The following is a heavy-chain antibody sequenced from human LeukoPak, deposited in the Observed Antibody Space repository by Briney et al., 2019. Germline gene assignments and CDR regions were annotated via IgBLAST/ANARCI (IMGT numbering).Heavy chain of an antibody. V-gene: IGHV4-39*01. CDR2: IYYSGST. D-gene: IGHD2-2*01. CDR1: GGSISSSSYY. Sequence: SETLSLTCTVSGGSISSSSYYWGWIRQPPGKGLEWIGSIYYSGSTYYNPSLKSRVTISVDTSKNQFSLKLSSVTAADTAVYYCARHYQEPDIVVVPAAPRYGYYYYMDVWGKGTTVTVSS. J-gene: IGHJ6*03. CDR3: ARHYQEPDIVVVPAAPRYGYYYYMDV.